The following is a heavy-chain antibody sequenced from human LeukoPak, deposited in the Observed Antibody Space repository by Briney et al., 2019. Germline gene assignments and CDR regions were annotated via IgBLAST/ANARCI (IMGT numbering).Heavy chain of an antibody. V-gene: IGHV4-34*01. CDR3: ARSRPDSSTSWYVNY. D-gene: IGHD6-13*01. Sequence: SETLSLTCAVYGGSFSGYYWSWIRQPPGKGLEWIGAINQSGSTNYNPSLKSRVTISVDTSKNQSSLKLSSVTAADTAVYYCARSRPDSSTSWYVNYWGQGTLVTVSS. CDR2: INQSGST. CDR1: GGSFSGYY. J-gene: IGHJ4*02.